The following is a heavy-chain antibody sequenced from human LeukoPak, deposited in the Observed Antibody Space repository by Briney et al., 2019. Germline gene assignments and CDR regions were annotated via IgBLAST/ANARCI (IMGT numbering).Heavy chain of an antibody. J-gene: IGHJ4*02. CDR3: ARDLSFDY. Sequence: ASVKVSCKASGYTFTSYYMHWVRQAPGQGLEWMGIINPSGGSTSYAQKFQGRVTITTDESTSTAYMELSSLRSEDTAVYYCARDLSFDYWGQGTLVTVSS. V-gene: IGHV1-46*01. CDR2: INPSGGST. CDR1: GYTFTSYY. D-gene: IGHD3-9*01.